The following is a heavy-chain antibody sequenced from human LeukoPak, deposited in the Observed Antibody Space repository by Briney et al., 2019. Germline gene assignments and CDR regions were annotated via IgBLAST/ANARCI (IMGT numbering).Heavy chain of an antibody. J-gene: IGHJ5*02. Sequence: AASVKVSCKASGYTFTSYYMHWVRQAPGQGLEWMGIINPSGGSTNYAQNFQGRVTMTRDMSTSTVYMELSSLRSEDTAVYYCAREAVTIFALVRTQTTKSPHRFDPWGQGTLVTVSS. V-gene: IGHV1-46*01. D-gene: IGHD3/OR15-3a*01. CDR1: GYTFTSYY. CDR3: AREAVTIFALVRTQTTKSPHRFDP. CDR2: INPSGGST.